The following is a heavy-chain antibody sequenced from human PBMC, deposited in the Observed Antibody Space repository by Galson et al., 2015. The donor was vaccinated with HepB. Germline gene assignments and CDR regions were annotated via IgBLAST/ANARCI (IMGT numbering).Heavy chain of an antibody. V-gene: IGHV1-18*01. CDR2: ISVYNGNT. J-gene: IGHJ4*02. Sequence: SVKVSCKASGYTFTSYRFSWVRQAPGQGLEWMGWISVYNGNTNYAQKFQGRVTMTTDTSTRTAYMELRSLGSDDTAVYFCARDARNIAAASCHAFAYWGQGTLVTVSS. CDR1: GYTFTSYR. D-gene: IGHD6-13*01. CDR3: ARDARNIAAASCHAFAY.